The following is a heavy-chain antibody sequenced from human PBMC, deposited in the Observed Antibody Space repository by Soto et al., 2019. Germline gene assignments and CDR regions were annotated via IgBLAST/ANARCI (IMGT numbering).Heavy chain of an antibody. D-gene: IGHD3-3*01. CDR1: GGTFSSYA. CDR2: IIPIFGTA. Sequence: SVKVSCKASGGTFSSYAISWVRQAPGQGLEWMGGIIPIFGTANYAQKFQGRVTITADESTSTAYMELSSLRSDDTAVYYCARGKVETIFGVYYYYYYMDVWGKGTTVTVS. J-gene: IGHJ6*03. V-gene: IGHV1-69*13. CDR3: ARGKVETIFGVYYYYYYMDV.